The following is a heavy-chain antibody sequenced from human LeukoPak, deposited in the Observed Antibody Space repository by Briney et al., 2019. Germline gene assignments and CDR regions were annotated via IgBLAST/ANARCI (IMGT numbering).Heavy chain of an antibody. J-gene: IGHJ4*02. CDR3: ATGNPTYGDYDY. Sequence: ASVKVSCKVSGCTFTDYYMHWVQQAPGKGLEWMGLVDPEDGETIYAKKFQGRVTITADTSTDTAYMELSSLRSEDTAVYYCATGNPTYGDYDYWGQGTLVTVSS. CDR2: VDPEDGET. D-gene: IGHD4-17*01. CDR1: GCTFTDYY. V-gene: IGHV1-69-2*01.